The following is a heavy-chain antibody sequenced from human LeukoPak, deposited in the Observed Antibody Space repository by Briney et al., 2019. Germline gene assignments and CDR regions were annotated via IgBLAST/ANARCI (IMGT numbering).Heavy chain of an antibody. V-gene: IGHV3-7*01. Sequence: GGSLRLSCAASGFTFSSYWMSWVRQAPGKGLEWVANIKQDGSGKYYVDSVKGRFTISRDNAKNSLYLQMNSLRAEDTAVYYCARDLYGDYGWFDPWGQGTLVTVSS. CDR2: IKQDGSGK. D-gene: IGHD4-17*01. CDR1: GFTFSSYW. J-gene: IGHJ5*02. CDR3: ARDLYGDYGWFDP.